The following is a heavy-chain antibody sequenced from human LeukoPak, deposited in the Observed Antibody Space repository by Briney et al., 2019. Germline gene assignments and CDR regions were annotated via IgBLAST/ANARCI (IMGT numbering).Heavy chain of an antibody. V-gene: IGHV3-23*01. CDR3: AKGSTFGGWGGFFDY. CDR1: GFTFSSYA. CDR2: FSGSGGST. Sequence: GGSLRLSCAASGFTFSSYAMRWVRQAPRKGLEWVSAFSGSGGSTYYADSVKGRFTISRDNSKNTLYLQRNTLRAEDTAVYYCAKGSTFGGWGGFFDYWGQGTLVTVSS. J-gene: IGHJ4*02. D-gene: IGHD6-19*01.